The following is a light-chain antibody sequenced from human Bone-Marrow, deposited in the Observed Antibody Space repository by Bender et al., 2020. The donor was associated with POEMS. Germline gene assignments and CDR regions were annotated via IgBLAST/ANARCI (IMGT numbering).Light chain of an antibody. J-gene: IGLJ2*01. CDR1: SSDVGSYNL. Sequence: QSALTQPASVSGSPGQSITISCTGTSSDVGSYNLVSWYQHHPGKAPKLMIYEGSKRPSGVSNRFSGSKSGNTASLTISGLQAEDEADYYCSSYGGGNTVIFGGGTTLTVL. CDR3: SSYGGGNTVI. V-gene: IGLV2-14*02. CDR2: EGS.